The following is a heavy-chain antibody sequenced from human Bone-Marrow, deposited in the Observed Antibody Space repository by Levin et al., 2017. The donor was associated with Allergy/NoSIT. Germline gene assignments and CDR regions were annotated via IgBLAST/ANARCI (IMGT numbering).Heavy chain of an antibody. CDR3: VRDFNSGDYVGWFDP. D-gene: IGHD4-17*01. V-gene: IGHV4-59*01. J-gene: IGHJ5*02. CDR1: GGSIIGFF. CDR2: VSHTGNT. Sequence: SQTLSLTCTVSGGSIIGFFWNWIRQSPGKGLEWIGHVSHTGNTNYNPSLKSRVALSVDTSKNQFSLRLTSVSAADTAVYFCVRDFNSGDYVGWFDPWGQGTLVTVSS.